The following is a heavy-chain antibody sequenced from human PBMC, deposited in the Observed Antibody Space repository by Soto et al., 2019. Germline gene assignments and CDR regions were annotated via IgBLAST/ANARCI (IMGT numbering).Heavy chain of an antibody. CDR3: ARDPRVIVSGYFFDY. J-gene: IGHJ4*02. V-gene: IGHV1-18*04. CDR2: ISAYNGNT. CDR1: GYTFTSYG. D-gene: IGHD3-22*01. Sequence: QVQLVQSGAEVKKPGASVKVSCKASGYTFTSYGISWVRQAPGQGLEWMGWISAYNGNTNYAQKLQGRVTMTTDTSTSPAYMELRSLRSDDTAVYYCARDPRVIVSGYFFDYWGQVTLVTVSS.